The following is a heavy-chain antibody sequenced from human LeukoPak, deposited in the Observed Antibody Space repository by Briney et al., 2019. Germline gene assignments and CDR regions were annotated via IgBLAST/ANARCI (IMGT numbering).Heavy chain of an antibody. J-gene: IGHJ4*02. CDR1: GFTFSSYA. D-gene: IGHD3-22*01. V-gene: IGHV3-30*18. CDR3: AKDVYYYDSSGYFDY. CDR2: ISYDRSYR. Sequence: PGRSLRLSCAASGFTFSSYAIHWVRQAPGKGLEWVAVISYDRSYRNYADSVKGRFTISRDNSKNTLYLQMNSLRAEDAAVYYCAKDVYYYDSSGYFDYWGQGTLVTVSS.